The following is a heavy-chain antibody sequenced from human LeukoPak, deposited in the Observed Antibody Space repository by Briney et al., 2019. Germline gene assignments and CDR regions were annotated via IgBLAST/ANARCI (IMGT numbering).Heavy chain of an antibody. Sequence: SETLSHTCAVYGGSFSGYYWSWIRQPPGKGLEWIGEINHSGSTNYNPSLKSRVTILVDTSKNQFSLKLSSVTAADTAVYYCASVTTVTTAHDYWGQGTLVTVSS. CDR1: GGSFSGYY. V-gene: IGHV4-34*01. CDR2: INHSGST. CDR3: ASVTTVTTAHDY. J-gene: IGHJ4*02. D-gene: IGHD4-11*01.